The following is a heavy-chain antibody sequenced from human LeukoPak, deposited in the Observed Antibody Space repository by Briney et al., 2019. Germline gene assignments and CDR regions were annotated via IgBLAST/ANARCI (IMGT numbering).Heavy chain of an antibody. CDR2: INHSGST. CDR3: ARSKSGRIAVHRFDP. V-gene: IGHV4-34*01. CDR1: GGSFSGYY. Sequence: KPSETLSLTCAVYGGSFSGYYWSWIRQPPGKGLEWIGEINHSGSTNYNPSLKSRVTISVDTSKNQFSLKLSSVTAADTAVYYCARSKSGRIAVHRFDPWGQGTLVTVSS. J-gene: IGHJ5*02. D-gene: IGHD6-19*01.